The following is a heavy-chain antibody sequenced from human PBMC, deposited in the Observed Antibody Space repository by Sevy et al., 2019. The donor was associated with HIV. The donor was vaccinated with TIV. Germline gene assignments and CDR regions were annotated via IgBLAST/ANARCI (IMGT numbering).Heavy chain of an antibody. J-gene: IGHJ6*03. Sequence: ASVKVSCKASGGTFSSYAISWVRQAPGQGLEWMGRIIPIFGTANYAQKFQGRVTITADESTSTAYMELSSLRSEDTAVYYCARDRERRWGFTMVRGGDYYYMDVWGKGTTVTVSS. D-gene: IGHD3-10*01. CDR2: IIPIFGTA. V-gene: IGHV1-69*13. CDR3: ARDRERRWGFTMVRGGDYYYMDV. CDR1: GGTFSSYA.